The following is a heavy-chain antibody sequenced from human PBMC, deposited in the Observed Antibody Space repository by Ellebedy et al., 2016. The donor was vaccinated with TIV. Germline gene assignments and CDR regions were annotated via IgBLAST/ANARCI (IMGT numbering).Heavy chain of an antibody. V-gene: IGHV3-74*01. CDR2: INSDVSST. CDR1: GFTFSSYW. J-gene: IGHJ4*02. CDR3: ARGGVPAAKGY. Sequence: GGSLRLSCAASGFTFSSYWMHWVRQAPGKGLVWVSRINSDVSSTSYADSVKGRFTISRDNAKNTLYLQMNSLRAEDTAVYYCARGGVPAAKGYWGQGTLVTVSS. D-gene: IGHD2-2*01.